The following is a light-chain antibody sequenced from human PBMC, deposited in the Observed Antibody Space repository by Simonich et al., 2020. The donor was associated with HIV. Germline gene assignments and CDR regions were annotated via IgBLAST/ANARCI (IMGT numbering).Light chain of an antibody. CDR3: QQYYITPHT. V-gene: IGKV4-1*01. Sequence: DFVMTQSPDSLAVSLGERATINCKSSQSVLYSSNNKNYLAWYQQKPGQPPKLLIYWASTRESGVPDRFSGSGSGTDFTLTISSLQAEDVAVYYCQQYYITPHTFGQGTKVEIK. CDR2: WAS. CDR1: QSVLYSSNNKNY. J-gene: IGKJ1*01.